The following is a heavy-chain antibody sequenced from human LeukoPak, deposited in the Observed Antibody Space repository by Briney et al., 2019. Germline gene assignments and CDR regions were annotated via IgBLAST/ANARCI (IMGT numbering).Heavy chain of an antibody. CDR3: ARAHYYDSSGYFVRHWFDP. Sequence: SETLSLTCTVSGGSISSDYWSWIRQPPGKGLEWIGYIYYSGSTNYNPSLKSRVTISVDTSKNQFSLKLSSVTAADTAVYYCARAHYYDSSGYFVRHWFDPWGQGTLVTVSS. D-gene: IGHD3-22*01. CDR1: GGSISSDY. V-gene: IGHV4-59*01. J-gene: IGHJ5*02. CDR2: IYYSGST.